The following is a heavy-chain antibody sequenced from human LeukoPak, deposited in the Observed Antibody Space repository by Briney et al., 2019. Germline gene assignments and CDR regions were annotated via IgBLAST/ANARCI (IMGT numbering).Heavy chain of an antibody. CDR3: ARDRRYCSGGSCRRSNYFDY. J-gene: IGHJ4*02. CDR2: ISYDGSNK. Sequence: PGRSLRLSCAASGFTFSSYAMHWVRQAPGKGLEWVAVISYDGSNKYYADSVKGRFTNSRDNSKNTLYLQMNSLRAEDTAVYYCARDRRYCSGGSCRRSNYFDYWGQGTLVTVSS. CDR1: GFTFSSYA. D-gene: IGHD2-15*01. V-gene: IGHV3-30-3*01.